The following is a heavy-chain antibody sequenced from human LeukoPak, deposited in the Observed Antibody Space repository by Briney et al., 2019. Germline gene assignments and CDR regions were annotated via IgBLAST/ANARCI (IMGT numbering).Heavy chain of an antibody. V-gene: IGHV3-74*01. CDR2: INDDGRSS. CDR1: GFTFSSHA. Sequence: PGGSLRLSCAASGFTFSSHAMSWVRQGPVKGLVWLSRINDDGRSSSYADSVKGRSTISRDNAKNTLYLQMNTLRPEDTAVYYCARGLAAAGGVFFDYWGQGTLVAVSS. CDR3: ARGLAAAGGVFFDY. D-gene: IGHD6-13*01. J-gene: IGHJ4*02.